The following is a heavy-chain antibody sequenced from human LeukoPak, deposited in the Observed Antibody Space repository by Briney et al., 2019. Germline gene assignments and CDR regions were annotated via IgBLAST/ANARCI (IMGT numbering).Heavy chain of an antibody. CDR3: ARHTIPTYYDFWSGLYSYYFDY. D-gene: IGHD3-3*01. CDR1: GGSISSYY. V-gene: IGHV4-59*08. CDR2: IYYSGST. J-gene: IGHJ4*02. Sequence: SETLSLTCTVSGGSISSYYWSWIRQPPGKGLEWIGYIYYSGSTNYNPSLKSRVTISVDTSKNQFSLKLSSVTAADTAVYYCARHTIPTYYDFWSGLYSYYFDYWGQGTLVTVSS.